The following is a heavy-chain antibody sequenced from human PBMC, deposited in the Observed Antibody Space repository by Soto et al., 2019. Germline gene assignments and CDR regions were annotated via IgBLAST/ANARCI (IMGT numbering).Heavy chain of an antibody. CDR1: GGSISSGDYY. CDR2: IYYSGST. V-gene: IGHV4-30-4*01. J-gene: IGHJ4*02. CDR3: VAVVVGATYDY. Sequence: SETLSLTCTVSGGSISSGDYYWSWIRQPPGKGLEWIGYIYYSGSTYYNPSLKSRVTISVDTSKNQFSLKLSSVTAADTAVYYCVAVVVGATYDYWGQGTLVTV. D-gene: IGHD1-26*01.